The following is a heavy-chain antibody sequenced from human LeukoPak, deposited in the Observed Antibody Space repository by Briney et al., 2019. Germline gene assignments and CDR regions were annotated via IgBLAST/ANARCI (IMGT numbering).Heavy chain of an antibody. V-gene: IGHV3-21*01. J-gene: IGHJ3*02. D-gene: IGHD3-22*01. CDR3: ARASRTDSSGYLDAFDI. Sequence: PGGSLRLSCAASGFTFSNYSMIWVRQAPGKGLEWVSSISSSSRYIYYADSMKGRFTISRDNAKNSLYLQMNSLRAEDTAVYYCARASRTDSSGYLDAFDIWGQGTMVTVSS. CDR2: ISSSSRYI. CDR1: GFTFSNYS.